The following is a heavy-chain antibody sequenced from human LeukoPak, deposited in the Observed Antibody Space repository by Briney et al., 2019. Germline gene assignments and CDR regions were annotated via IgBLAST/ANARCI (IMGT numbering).Heavy chain of an antibody. CDR2: ISYDGSNK. J-gene: IGHJ3*02. V-gene: IGHV3-30-3*01. D-gene: IGHD3-16*01. CDR1: GFTFSSYA. Sequence: GGSLRLSCAASGFTFSSYAMHWVRQAPGKGLEWVAVISYDGSNKYYADSVKGRFTISRDNSKNTLYLQMNSLRAEDTAVYYCASRPSENWGVADAFDIWGQGTMVTVSS. CDR3: ASRPSENWGVADAFDI.